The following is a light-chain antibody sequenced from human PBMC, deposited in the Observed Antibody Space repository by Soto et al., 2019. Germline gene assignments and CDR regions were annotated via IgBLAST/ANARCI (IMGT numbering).Light chain of an antibody. Sequence: DIQMTQSPSTLSGSVGDRVTITCRASQTISSWLAWYQQKPGKAPKLLIYKASTLKSGVPSRFSGSASGTEFTLTISSLQPDDFATYYCQQYNSYWTFGQGTRLEIK. CDR2: KAS. V-gene: IGKV1-5*03. CDR1: QTISSW. CDR3: QQYNSYWT. J-gene: IGKJ5*01.